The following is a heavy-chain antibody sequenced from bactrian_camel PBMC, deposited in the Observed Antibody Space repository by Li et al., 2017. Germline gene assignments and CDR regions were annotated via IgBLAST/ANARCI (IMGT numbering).Heavy chain of an antibody. CDR1: GFTFCNSP. J-gene: IGHJ4*01. CDR2: ILQDGTT. Sequence: VQLVESGGGSVQAGESLRLTCSASGFTFCNSPMNWVRQAPGKELEWVSDILQDGTTHYIPSVKGRFTISRDNAKNTLYLQLDSLKSEDTATYYCTRGAWTHRDRPRSRGTQVTVS. D-gene: IGHD1*01. V-gene: IGHV3S10*01.